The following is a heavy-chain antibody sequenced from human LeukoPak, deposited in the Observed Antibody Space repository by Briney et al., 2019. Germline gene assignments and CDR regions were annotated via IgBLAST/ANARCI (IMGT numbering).Heavy chain of an antibody. CDR3: AKYYGSGSSKGDY. CDR1: GFTFSSYG. D-gene: IGHD3-10*01. Sequence: PGGSLRLSCAASGFTFSSYGMHWVRQAPGKGLDWVAVISYDGNDENYADSVKGRFTISRDNSKNTLYLQMNGLRAEDTAVYYCAKYYGSGSSKGDYWGQGTLVTVSS. J-gene: IGHJ4*02. CDR2: ISYDGNDE. V-gene: IGHV3-30*18.